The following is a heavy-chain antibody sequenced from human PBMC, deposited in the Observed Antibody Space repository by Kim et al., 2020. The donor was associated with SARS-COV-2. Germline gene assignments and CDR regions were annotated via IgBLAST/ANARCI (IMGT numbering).Heavy chain of an antibody. V-gene: IGHV4-39*01. J-gene: IGHJ2*01. CDR3: ARRVYFYGSGSYYNVFDL. D-gene: IGHD3-10*01. Sequence: KSRVSISVDTSKNQFSLKLSSVTAADTALYYCARRVYFYGSGSYYNVFDLWGRGTLVTVSS.